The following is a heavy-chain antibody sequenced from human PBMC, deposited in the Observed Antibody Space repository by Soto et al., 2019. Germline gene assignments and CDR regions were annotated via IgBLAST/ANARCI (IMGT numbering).Heavy chain of an antibody. CDR3: AREGYSSSSPYYYYYGMDV. Sequence: QVQLVQSGAEVKKPGSSVKVSCKASGGTFSSYAISWVRQAPGQGLEWMGGIIPIFGTANYAQKFQGRVTITADESTSTDYMELSSLRSEDTAVYYCAREGYSSSSPYYYYYGMDVWGQGTTVTVSS. D-gene: IGHD6-6*01. CDR1: GGTFSSYA. CDR2: IIPIFGTA. J-gene: IGHJ6*02. V-gene: IGHV1-69*01.